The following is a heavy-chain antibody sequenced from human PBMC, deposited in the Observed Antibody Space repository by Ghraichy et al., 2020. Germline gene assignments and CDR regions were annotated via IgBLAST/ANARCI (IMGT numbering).Heavy chain of an antibody. J-gene: IGHJ5*02. CDR3: ARVNTLVRGGRGWFDP. CDR1: CGSISTTRNE. Sequence: SETLSLTCRVSCGSISTTRNEWAWIRQPPGKGLEWIGNVYFRGSTYYNPSLQSRVTISVDTSKDQFSLRLDSVTAADTALYYCARVNTLVRGGRGWFDPWGQGTLVIVSS. V-gene: IGHV4-39*07. CDR2: VYFRGST. D-gene: IGHD3-10*01.